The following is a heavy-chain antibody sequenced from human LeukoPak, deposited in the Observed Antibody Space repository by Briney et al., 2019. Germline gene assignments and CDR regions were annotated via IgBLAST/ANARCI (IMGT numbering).Heavy chain of an antibody. Sequence: SETLSLTCTVSGGSISGFYWSWIRQPPGKGLEWIGYMDKSGGTTYNPSLKSRVTISVDTSKNQFSLNLRPVTAADTAVYYCARDYSKGGGFDFWGQGTLVTVSS. CDR3: ARDYSKGGGFDF. D-gene: IGHD4-11*01. CDR1: GGSISGFY. CDR2: MDKSGGT. V-gene: IGHV4-59*01. J-gene: IGHJ4*02.